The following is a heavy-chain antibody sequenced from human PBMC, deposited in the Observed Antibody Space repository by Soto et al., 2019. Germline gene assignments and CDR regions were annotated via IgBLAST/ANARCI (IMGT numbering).Heavy chain of an antibody. CDR1: GGTFSSYT. Sequence: QVQLVQSGAEVKKPGSSVKVSCKASGGTFSSYTISWVRQAPGQGLEWMGRIIPILGIANYAQKFQGRVTITTDKSTSTAYMELVSLASEDTAVSYCAGRYASSDYWGQGTLGTVSS. D-gene: IGHD3-22*01. CDR3: AGRYASSDY. V-gene: IGHV1-69*02. J-gene: IGHJ4*02. CDR2: IIPILGIA.